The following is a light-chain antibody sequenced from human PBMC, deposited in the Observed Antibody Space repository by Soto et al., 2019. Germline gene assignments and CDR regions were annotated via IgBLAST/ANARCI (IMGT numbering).Light chain of an antibody. CDR3: HQRDTWPRT. V-gene: IGKV3-11*01. CDR2: DAS. Sequence: EIVLTQSPVTLSLSPGDRATLSCRASQSVTSGYLTWYQHKLGQAPRLLIYDASSRAPGIPARFSGSGSGTDFTLTISSLEPEDFAVYYCHQRDTWPRTFCPGTKLEMK. J-gene: IGKJ2*01. CDR1: QSVTSGY.